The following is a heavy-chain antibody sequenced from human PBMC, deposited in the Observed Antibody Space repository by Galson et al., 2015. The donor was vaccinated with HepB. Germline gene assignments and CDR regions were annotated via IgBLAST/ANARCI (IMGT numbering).Heavy chain of an antibody. D-gene: IGHD6-13*01. CDR3: ARDQSSSWYKGGMDV. CDR1: GFTFSSYA. Sequence: SLRLSCAASGFTFSSYAMHWVRQAPGKGLEWVAVISYDGSNKYYADPVKGRFTISRDNSKNTLYLQMNSLRAEDTAVYYCARDQSSSWYKGGMDVWGQGTTVTVSS. J-gene: IGHJ6*02. CDR2: ISYDGSNK. V-gene: IGHV3-30-3*01.